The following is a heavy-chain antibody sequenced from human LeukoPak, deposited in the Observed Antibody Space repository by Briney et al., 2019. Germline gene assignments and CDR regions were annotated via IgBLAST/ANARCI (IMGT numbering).Heavy chain of an antibody. V-gene: IGHV3-23*01. CDR1: GFTFSSYA. CDR2: ISGSGGST. D-gene: IGHD2-15*01. CDR3: ARGLLQYYYYGMDV. Sequence: PGGSLRLSCAASGFTFSSYAMSWVRQAPGKGLEWVSAISGSGGSTSYADSVKGRFTISRDNAKNTLYLQMNSLRAEDTAVHYCARGLLQYYYYGMDVWGQGTTVTVSS. J-gene: IGHJ6*02.